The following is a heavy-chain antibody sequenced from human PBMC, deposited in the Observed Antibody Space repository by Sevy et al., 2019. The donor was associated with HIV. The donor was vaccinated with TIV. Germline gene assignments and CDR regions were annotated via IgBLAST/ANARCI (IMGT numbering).Heavy chain of an antibody. V-gene: IGHV3-7*01. D-gene: IGHD3-16*01. J-gene: IGHJ3*02. CDR1: GFTFSSYW. CDR3: ARARLLPWGGGAFDI. CDR2: IKQDGSEK. Sequence: GGSLRLSCAASGFTFSSYWMSWVRQAPGKGLEWVANIKQDGSEKYYVDSVKGRFTISRDNAKNSLYLQMNSLRAEDTAVYYCARARLLPWGGGAFDIWGQGTMVTVSS.